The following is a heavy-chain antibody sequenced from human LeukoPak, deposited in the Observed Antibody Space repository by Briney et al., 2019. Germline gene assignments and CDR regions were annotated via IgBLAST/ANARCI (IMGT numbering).Heavy chain of an antibody. CDR3: ARVRPGGNWFDP. CDR1: LGTFISYA. J-gene: IGHJ5*02. V-gene: IGHV1-69*05. D-gene: IGHD1-26*01. Sequence: SVNVSCKACLGTFISYAFSWVRQAPGQGLEWMGGIIPIFGTANYAQKFQGRVKITTDESTSTAYMELSSLRSEDTAVYYCARVRPGGNWFDPWGQGTLVTVSS. CDR2: IIPIFGTA.